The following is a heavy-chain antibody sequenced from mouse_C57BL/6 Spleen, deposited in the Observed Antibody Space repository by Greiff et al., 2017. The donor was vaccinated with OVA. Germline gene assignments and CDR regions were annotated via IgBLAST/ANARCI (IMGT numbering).Heavy chain of an antibody. CDR2: IDPSDSYT. Sequence: VQLQQPGAELVKPGASVKLSCKASGYTFTSYWMQWVKQRPGQGLEWIGEIDPSDSYTNYNQKFKGKATLTVDTSSSTAYMQLSSLTSEDSAVYYCAKTGMYAMDYWGQGTSVTVSS. CDR3: AKTGMYAMDY. CDR1: GYTFTSYW. D-gene: IGHD4-1*01. V-gene: IGHV1-50*01. J-gene: IGHJ4*01.